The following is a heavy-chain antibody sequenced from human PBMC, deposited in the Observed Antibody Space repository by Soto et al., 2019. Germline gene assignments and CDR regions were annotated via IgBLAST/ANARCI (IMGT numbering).Heavy chain of an antibody. Sequence: MSWVRQAPGKGLEWVSAISGSGGSTYYADSVKGRFTISRDNSKNTLYLQMNSLRAEDTAVYYCAKNRVWTRYCSSTSCLNWFDPWGQGTLVTVSS. V-gene: IGHV3-23*01. CDR3: AKNRVWTRYCSSTSCLNWFDP. CDR2: ISGSGGST. J-gene: IGHJ5*02. D-gene: IGHD2-2*01.